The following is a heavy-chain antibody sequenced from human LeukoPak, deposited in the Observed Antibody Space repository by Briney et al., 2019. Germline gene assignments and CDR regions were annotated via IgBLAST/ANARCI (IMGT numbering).Heavy chain of an antibody. CDR3: AITGTHPDAFDI. D-gene: IGHD1-20*01. Sequence: SQTLSLTCAISGDSVSSNSAAWNWIRQSPSRGLEWLGRTYFRSKWYNDYAVSVNSRITINPDTSKNQFSLQLNSVTPEDTAVYYCAITGTHPDAFDIWGQGTMVTVSS. CDR1: GDSVSSNSAA. J-gene: IGHJ3*02. V-gene: IGHV6-1*01. CDR2: TYFRSKWYN.